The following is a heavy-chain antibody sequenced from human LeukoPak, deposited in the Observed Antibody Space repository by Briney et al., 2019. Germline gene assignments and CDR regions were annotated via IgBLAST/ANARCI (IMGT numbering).Heavy chain of an antibody. D-gene: IGHD6-13*01. CDR2: IWSDGTNK. Sequence: GGSLRLSCAASGFTFSSYGMHWVRQAPGKGLEWVAVIWSDGTNKHYADSVKGRFTISRDNSKNTLSLQMNSLRAEDTAVYYCARDGGAAAGLDAFDIWGQGTMVTVSS. CDR3: ARDGGAAAGLDAFDI. CDR1: GFTFSSYG. V-gene: IGHV3-33*08. J-gene: IGHJ3*02.